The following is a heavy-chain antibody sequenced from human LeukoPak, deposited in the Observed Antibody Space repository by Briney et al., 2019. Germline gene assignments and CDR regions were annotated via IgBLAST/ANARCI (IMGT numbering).Heavy chain of an antibody. D-gene: IGHD3-9*01. CDR3: ARSGRYFDWLLYPYYFDY. V-gene: IGHV3-64*01. CDR2: ISSNGGST. Sequence: PGGSLRLSCAASGFTFSSYAMHWVRQAPGKGLEYVSAISSNGGSTYYANSVKGRFTISRDNSKNTLYLQMGSLRAEDMAVYYCARSGRYFDWLLYPYYFDYWGQGTLVTVSS. CDR1: GFTFSSYA. J-gene: IGHJ4*02.